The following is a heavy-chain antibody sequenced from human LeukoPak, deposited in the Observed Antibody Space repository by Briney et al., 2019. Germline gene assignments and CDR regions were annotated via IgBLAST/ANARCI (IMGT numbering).Heavy chain of an antibody. Sequence: PGRSLRLSCAASGFTFSSYAMHWVRQAPGKGLEWVAVISYDGSNKYYADSVKGRFTISRDNSKNTLYLQMNSLRAEDTAVYYCAKDSSSWYGSFGYWGQGTLVTVSS. V-gene: IGHV3-30*18. J-gene: IGHJ4*02. CDR3: AKDSSSWYGSFGY. CDR2: ISYDGSNK. CDR1: GFTFSSYA. D-gene: IGHD6-13*01.